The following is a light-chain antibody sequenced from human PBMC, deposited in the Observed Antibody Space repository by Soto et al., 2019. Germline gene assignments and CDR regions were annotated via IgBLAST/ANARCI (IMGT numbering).Light chain of an antibody. CDR1: QSVSSCY. Sequence: DIVLTQSPGTLSLSPGERATLSCRASQSVSSCYLAWYQQKPGQAPRLLIYGASSWATGIPDRFSGSGSGTEFTLTISRLEPEDFAVYYCHQYGSSQLTFGGGTKVEIK. CDR2: GAS. V-gene: IGKV3-20*01. CDR3: HQYGSSQLT. J-gene: IGKJ4*01.